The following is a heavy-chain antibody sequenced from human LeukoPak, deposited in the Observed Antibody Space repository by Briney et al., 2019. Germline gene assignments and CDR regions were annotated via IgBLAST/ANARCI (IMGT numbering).Heavy chain of an antibody. V-gene: IGHV3-11*01. CDR1: GFTFSDYY. J-gene: IGHJ4*02. D-gene: IGHD4-17*01. Sequence: PGGSLRLSCAASGFTFSDYYMSWIRQAPGKGLEWVSYISSSGSTIYYADSVKGRFTISRDNAKNSLYLQMNSLRAEDTAVYYCANSVSPAPYFDYWGQGTLVTVSS. CDR3: ANSVSPAPYFDY. CDR2: ISSSGSTI.